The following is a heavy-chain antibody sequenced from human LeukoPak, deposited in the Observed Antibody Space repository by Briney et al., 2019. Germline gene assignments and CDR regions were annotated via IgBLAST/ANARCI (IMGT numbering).Heavy chain of an antibody. CDR1: GFTFSSYG. V-gene: IGHV3-30*02. D-gene: IGHD4-17*01. J-gene: IGHJ4*02. Sequence: GGSLRLSCAASGFTFSSYGMHWVRQAPGKGLEWVAFIRYDGSNKYYADSVKGRSTISRDNSKNTLYLQMNSLRAEDTAVYYCAKDSTVATRSPLDYWGQGTLVTVSS. CDR2: IRYDGSNK. CDR3: AKDSTVATRSPLDY.